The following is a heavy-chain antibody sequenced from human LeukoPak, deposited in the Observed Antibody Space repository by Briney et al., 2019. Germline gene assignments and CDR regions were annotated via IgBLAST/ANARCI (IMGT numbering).Heavy chain of an antibody. D-gene: IGHD3-10*01. CDR1: GFTFSSYA. Sequence: PGGSLRLSCAASGFTFSSYAMSWVRQAPGKGLDWVSAISGGGSTYYADSVKGRFTISRDNSKNTLYLQMNSLRAEDTAVYYCAKSPMVRGPLDYWGQGTLVTVSS. V-gene: IGHV3-23*01. J-gene: IGHJ4*02. CDR2: ISGGGST. CDR3: AKSPMVRGPLDY.